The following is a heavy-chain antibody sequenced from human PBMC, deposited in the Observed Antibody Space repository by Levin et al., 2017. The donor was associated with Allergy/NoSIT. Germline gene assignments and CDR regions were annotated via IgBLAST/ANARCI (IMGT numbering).Heavy chain of an antibody. V-gene: IGHV3-21*01. D-gene: IGHD5-12*01. J-gene: IGHJ3*02. CDR2: ISSSSSYI. Sequence: PGESLKISCAASGFTFSSYSMNWVRQAPGKGLEWVSSISSSSSYIYYADSVKGRFTISRDNAKNSLYLQMNSLRAEDTAVYYCARDGTTGTARGYSGYGHDAFDSWGQGTMVTVSS. CDR3: ARDGTTGTARGYSGYGHDAFDS. CDR1: GFTFSSYS.